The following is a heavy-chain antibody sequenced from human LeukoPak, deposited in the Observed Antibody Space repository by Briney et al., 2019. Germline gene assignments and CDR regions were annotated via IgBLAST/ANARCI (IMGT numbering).Heavy chain of an antibody. CDR3: ARRVSSWHFFDY. V-gene: IGHV4-38-2*01. J-gene: IGHJ4*02. CDR2: IYYSGST. CDR1: GYSISSGYY. D-gene: IGHD6-13*01. Sequence: SETLSLTCAVSGYSISSGYYWGWIRQPPGKGLEWIGSIYYSGSTYYNPSLKSRVTISVDTSKNQFSLRLSSVIAADTAVYYCARRVSSWHFFDYWGQGTLVTVSS.